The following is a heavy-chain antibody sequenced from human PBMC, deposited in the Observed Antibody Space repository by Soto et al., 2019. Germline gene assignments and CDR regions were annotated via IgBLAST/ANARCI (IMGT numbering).Heavy chain of an antibody. CDR3: GRQLMY. V-gene: IGHV4-59*08. Sequence: SETLSLTCTVSGGSISSSYWSWIRQPPGKGLEWIGYIYDSGSTYYNSSLKSRVTMSVDTSKNQFSLKLSSVTAADTAVYYCGRQLMYWAQGTPVTVSS. CDR2: IYDSGST. D-gene: IGHD6-6*01. J-gene: IGHJ1*01. CDR1: GGSISSSY.